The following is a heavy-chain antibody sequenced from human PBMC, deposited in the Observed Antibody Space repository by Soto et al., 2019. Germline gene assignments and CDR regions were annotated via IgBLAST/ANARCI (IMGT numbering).Heavy chain of an antibody. CDR1: GYAFTNYA. V-gene: IGHV1-18*01. Sequence: QVQLVQSGAEVKKPGASVKVSCKASGYAFTNYAISWLRQAPGQGLEWVGWVSTYNDNTHYAQKFQGRVTMTTDTSANTAYMELTTLTSDDTAVYYCARDSTAAYSGIYYSHSDAVEIWGQGTMVAVSS. CDR2: VSTYNDNT. D-gene: IGHD1-26*01. J-gene: IGHJ3*02. CDR3: ARDSTAAYSGIYYSHSDAVEI.